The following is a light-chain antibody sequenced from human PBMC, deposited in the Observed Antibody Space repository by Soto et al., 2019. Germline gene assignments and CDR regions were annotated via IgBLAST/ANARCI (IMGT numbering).Light chain of an antibody. V-gene: IGKV3-15*01. Sequence: EIVMTQSPATLSVSPGERATLSCRASQSVSSDLAWYQQKPGQAPRLLIYGASTRATGIPARFSGSGSGTEFTLTISSLQSEDFAVYHCQQYNNRWTFGQGTKVDIK. J-gene: IGKJ1*01. CDR3: QQYNNRWT. CDR1: QSVSSD. CDR2: GAS.